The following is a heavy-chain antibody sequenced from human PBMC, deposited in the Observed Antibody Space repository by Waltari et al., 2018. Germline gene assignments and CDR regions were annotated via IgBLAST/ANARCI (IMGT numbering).Heavy chain of an antibody. J-gene: IGHJ4*02. CDR3: ARVFETVSGSEFDY. Sequence: QVQLQESGPGLVKPSQTLSLTCTVPGGPISSGDYYWGCILQPPGKGLEWIGYIYYSGSTYYNPSLKSRVTISVDTSKNQFSLKLSSVTAADTAVYYCARVFETVSGSEFDYWGQGTLVTVSS. D-gene: IGHD3-10*01. V-gene: IGHV4-30-4*01. CDR2: IYYSGST. CDR1: GGPISSGDYY.